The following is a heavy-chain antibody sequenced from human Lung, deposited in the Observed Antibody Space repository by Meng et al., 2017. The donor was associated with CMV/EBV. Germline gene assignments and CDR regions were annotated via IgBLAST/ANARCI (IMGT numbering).Heavy chain of an antibody. V-gene: IGHV3-74*03. J-gene: IGHJ4*02. Sequence: EVQLVESGVGLVQPGGPLRLSCAVSGFTLRRYLMHWVRQAPGKGLELVSRIDSDGRDITYADSVRGRFTISRDDAKNTLYLQMNSLRVEDTAVYYCARGVAESLGWEMGYWGQGTLVTVAS. CDR2: IDSDGRDI. D-gene: IGHD1-26*01. CDR3: ARGVAESLGWEMGY. CDR1: GFTLRRYL.